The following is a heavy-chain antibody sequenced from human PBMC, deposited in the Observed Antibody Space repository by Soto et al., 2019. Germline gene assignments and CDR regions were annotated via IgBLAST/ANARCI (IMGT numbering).Heavy chain of an antibody. CDR2: ISDDSSYI. Sequence: GSLRLPCAASGFMFSAYTMNWVRQAPGKGLEWLSSISDDSSYIDYADSLRGRFTVSRDNARNSLYLQIDSLGVEDTAVYYCATPYYFNHWGPGTLVTVSS. CDR1: GFMFSAYT. CDR3: ATPYYFNH. V-gene: IGHV3-21*06. J-gene: IGHJ1*01. D-gene: IGHD3-16*01.